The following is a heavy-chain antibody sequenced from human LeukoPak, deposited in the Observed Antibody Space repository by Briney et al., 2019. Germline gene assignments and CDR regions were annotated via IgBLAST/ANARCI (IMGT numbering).Heavy chain of an antibody. J-gene: IGHJ4*02. D-gene: IGHD3-10*01. CDR2: VSYDGSNK. Sequence: GGSLRLSCAASGFTVSSNYMSWVRQAPGKGLEWVAVVSYDGSNKYYADSVKGRFTISRDNSKNTLYLRMNSLRAEDTAVYYCAGDPYGSGSYLDYWGQGTLVT. CDR1: GFTVSSNY. CDR3: AGDPYGSGSYLDY. V-gene: IGHV3-30-3*01.